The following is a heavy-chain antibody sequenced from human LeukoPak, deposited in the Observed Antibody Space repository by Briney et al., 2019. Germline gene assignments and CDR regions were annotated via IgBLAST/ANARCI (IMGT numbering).Heavy chain of an antibody. CDR3: ATSGVGARHDAFDI. Sequence: GASVKVSCKVSGYTLTELSMHWVRQAPGKGLEWMGGFGPEDGETIYAQKFQGRVTMTEDTSTDTAYMELSSLRSEDTAVYYCATSGVGARHDAFDIWGQGTMVTVSS. CDR2: FGPEDGET. D-gene: IGHD1-26*01. V-gene: IGHV1-24*01. J-gene: IGHJ3*02. CDR1: GYTLTELS.